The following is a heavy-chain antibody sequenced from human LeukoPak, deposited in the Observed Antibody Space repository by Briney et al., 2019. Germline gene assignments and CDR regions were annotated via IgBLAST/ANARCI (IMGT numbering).Heavy chain of an antibody. CDR3: ARGRGWELLKYFDY. CDR1: RGSFSGYY. D-gene: IGHD1-26*01. CDR2: INHSGST. Sequence: SETLSLTCAVYRGSFSGYYWSWIRQPPGKGLEWIGEINHSGSTNYNPSLKSRVTISVDTSKNQFSLKLSSVTAADTAVYYCARGRGWELLKYFDYWGQGTLVTVSS. V-gene: IGHV4-34*01. J-gene: IGHJ4*02.